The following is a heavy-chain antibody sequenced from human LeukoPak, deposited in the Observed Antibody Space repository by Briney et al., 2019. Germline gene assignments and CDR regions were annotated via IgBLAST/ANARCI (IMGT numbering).Heavy chain of an antibody. CDR3: ARGSGRGAGGAAGFAWFDP. CDR2: IIPIFGTA. CDR1: GGTFSSYA. D-gene: IGHD6-13*01. Sequence: SVKISCKASGGTFSSYAISWVRQAPGQGLEWMGGIIPIFGTANYAQKFQGRVTITADKSTSTAYMELSSLRSEDTAVYYCARGSGRGAGGAAGFAWFDPWGQGTLVTVSS. V-gene: IGHV1-69*06. J-gene: IGHJ5*02.